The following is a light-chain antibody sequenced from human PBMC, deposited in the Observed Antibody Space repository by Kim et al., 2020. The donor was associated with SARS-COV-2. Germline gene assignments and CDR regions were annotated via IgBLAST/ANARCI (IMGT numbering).Light chain of an antibody. CDR2: KAS. CDR1: QGIRTS. CDR3: QQHEAYPWT. Sequence: DIQLTQSPSTLSASVGDRVTITCRASQGIRTSLAWYQQKPWKAPKLLIYKASNVETGVPSRFSGSGSGTEFTLTVSSLQPDDFATYYCQQHEAYPWTFGQGTKVDIK. J-gene: IGKJ1*01. V-gene: IGKV1-5*03.